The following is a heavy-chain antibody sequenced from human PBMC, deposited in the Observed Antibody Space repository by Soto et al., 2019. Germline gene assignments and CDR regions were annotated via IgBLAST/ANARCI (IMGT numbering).Heavy chain of an antibody. J-gene: IGHJ4*02. Sequence: QVQLVQSGAEVKKPGSSVKVSCKASGGTFSSYTISWVRQAPGQGLEWMGRIIPILGIANNAQKFQGRVTITADKPTRTAYRERRSRRSKDTAVYYGAGVRGDGGENYWGQGTLVTVSS. V-gene: IGHV1-69*02. D-gene: IGHD3-10*01. CDR1: GGTFSSYT. CDR2: IIPILGIA. CDR3: AGVRGDGGENY.